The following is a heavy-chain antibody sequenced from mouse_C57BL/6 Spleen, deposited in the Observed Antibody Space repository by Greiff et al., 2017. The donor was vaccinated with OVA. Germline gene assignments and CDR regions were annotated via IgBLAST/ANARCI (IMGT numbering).Heavy chain of an antibody. D-gene: IGHD2-4*01. J-gene: IGHJ4*01. CDR3: ARGGFYDYEDAMDY. V-gene: IGHV1-55*01. CDR1: GYTFTSYW. Sequence: VQLQQPGAELVKPGASVKMSCKASGYTFTSYWITWVKQRPGQGLEWIGDIYPGSGSTNYNEKFKSKATLTVDTSSSTAYMQLSSLTSEDSAVYYCARGGFYDYEDAMDYWGQGTSVTVSS. CDR2: IYPGSGST.